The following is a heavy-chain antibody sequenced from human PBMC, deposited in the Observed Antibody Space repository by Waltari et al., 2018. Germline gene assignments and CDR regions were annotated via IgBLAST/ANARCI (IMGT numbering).Heavy chain of an antibody. CDR2: ISSGSRYI. D-gene: IGHD1-7*01. Sequence: EVSLVASGGGWFTPAGALDFPAADPEFPFCVNTMNGCRQAPGEGLEWVSYISSGSRYIYYADSMKGRFTISRDNAKNSLYLQMNSLRAEDKTDYYCARDGVKLELTYYSYMDVWGKGTTVTVSS. V-gene: IGHV3-21*01. CDR3: ARDGVKLELTYYSYMDV. CDR1: EFPFCVNT. J-gene: IGHJ6*03.